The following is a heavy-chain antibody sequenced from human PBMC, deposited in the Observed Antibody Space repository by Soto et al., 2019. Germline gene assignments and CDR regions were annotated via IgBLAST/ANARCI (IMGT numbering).Heavy chain of an antibody. V-gene: IGHV4-39*01. J-gene: IGHJ4*02. CDR3: ALLEVDTAMVAY. D-gene: IGHD5-18*01. CDR1: GGSISSSSYY. CDR2: IYYSGST. Sequence: PSETLSLTCTVSGGSISSSSYYWGWIRQPPGKGLEWIGSIYYSGSTYYNQTLKSQVTISVDTSKNQFSLKQSSMTATDTAEYYCALLEVDTAMVAYWGQGTLVTVSS.